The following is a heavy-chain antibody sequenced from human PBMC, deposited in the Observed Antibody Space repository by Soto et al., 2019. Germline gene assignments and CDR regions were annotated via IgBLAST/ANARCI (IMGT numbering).Heavy chain of an antibody. D-gene: IGHD2-15*01. Sequence: GASVKVSCKASGHSITSHFVHWVRQAPGQGLEWMGWISAYNGNTNYAQKLQGRVTMTTDTSTSTAYMELRSLRSDDTAVYYCARDSFAVPPNGVVVYYGMDVWGQGTTVTVSS. V-gene: IGHV1-18*04. CDR3: ARDSFAVPPNGVVVYYGMDV. CDR1: GHSITSHF. J-gene: IGHJ6*02. CDR2: ISAYNGNT.